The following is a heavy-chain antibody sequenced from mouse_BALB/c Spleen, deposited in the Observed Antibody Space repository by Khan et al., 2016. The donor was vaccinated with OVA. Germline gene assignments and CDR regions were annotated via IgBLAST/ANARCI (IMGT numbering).Heavy chain of an antibody. CDR1: GFTFSSYA. D-gene: IGHD2-2*01. CDR3: TRIYYGYGVSLMDY. Sequence: EVELVESGGGLVKPGGSLKLSCAASGFTFSSYAMSWVRQTPEKRLEWVATISSGGSYTYYPDSVKGRFTISRDNAKNNLYLQMSSLRSEDTAMYYCTRIYYGYGVSLMDYWGQGTSVTVSS. V-gene: IGHV5-9-1*01. J-gene: IGHJ4*01. CDR2: ISSGGSYT.